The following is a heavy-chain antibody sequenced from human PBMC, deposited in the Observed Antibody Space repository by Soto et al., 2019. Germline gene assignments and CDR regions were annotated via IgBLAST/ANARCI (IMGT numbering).Heavy chain of an antibody. CDR1: GGSFSGYY. CDR2: INHSGST. J-gene: IGHJ4*02. Sequence: PSETLSLTCAVYGGSFSGYYWSWIRQPPGKGLEWIGEINHSGSTNYNPSLKSRVTISVDTSKNQFSLKLSSVTAADTAVYYCATAKEDDIVLGSAHWGQGTLVTASS. D-gene: IGHD2-15*01. V-gene: IGHV4-34*01. CDR3: ATAKEDDIVLGSAH.